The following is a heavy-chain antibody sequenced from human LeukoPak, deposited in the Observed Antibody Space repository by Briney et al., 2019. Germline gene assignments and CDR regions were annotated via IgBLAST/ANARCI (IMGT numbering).Heavy chain of an antibody. Sequence: GTSVKVSFTASGFTFTISTIQWVRQARGQRLEWIGWIVVGSGNTNYAQKFQERVIITRDMSTTTVYMELSSLRSEDTAVYYCAGTPWFGELTLDYWGQGTLVTVSS. V-gene: IGHV1-58*02. CDR3: AGTPWFGELTLDY. J-gene: IGHJ4*02. D-gene: IGHD3-10*01. CDR2: IVVGSGNT. CDR1: GFTFTIST.